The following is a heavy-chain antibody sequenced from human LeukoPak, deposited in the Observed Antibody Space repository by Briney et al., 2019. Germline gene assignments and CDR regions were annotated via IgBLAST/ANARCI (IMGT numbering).Heavy chain of an antibody. J-gene: IGHJ4*02. V-gene: IGHV3-30*02. D-gene: IGHD4-11*01. CDR3: AKPPDYSDSEFDY. Sequence: PGGSLRLSCAASGFTFSSYGMHWVRQAPGKGLEWVAFIRYDGSNKYYADSVKGRFTISRDNSKNTLYLQMNSLRAEDTAVYYCAKPPDYSDSEFDYWGQGTLVTVSS. CDR1: GFTFSSYG. CDR2: IRYDGSNK.